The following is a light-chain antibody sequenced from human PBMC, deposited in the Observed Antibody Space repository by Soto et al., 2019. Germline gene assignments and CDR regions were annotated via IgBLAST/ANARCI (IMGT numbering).Light chain of an antibody. J-gene: IGLJ2*01. CDR3: SSYTSSATLV. V-gene: IGLV2-14*01. Sequence: QSALAQPASVSGSPGQSITISCTGTSSDVGGYNYVSWYQQNPGKVPKLMIYDVTYRPSGVSNRFSGSKSGNMASLTISGLQAEDEADYYCSSYTSSATLVFGGVTKVTVL. CDR2: DVT. CDR1: SSDVGGYNY.